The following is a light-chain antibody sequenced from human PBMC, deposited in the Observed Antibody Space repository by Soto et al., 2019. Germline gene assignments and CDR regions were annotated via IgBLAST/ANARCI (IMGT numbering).Light chain of an antibody. CDR1: SSDVGGFDH. V-gene: IGLV2-14*03. J-gene: IGLJ1*01. CDR3: NSFTTTNTYV. CDR2: DVS. Sequence: SVLTKPSSVCGSPGQSNNNTCTGASSDVGGFDHVSWYRQHPGKVPRLLIYDVSSRPSGVSDRFSGSKSGNTASLTISGLQAEDEADYYCNSFTTTNTYVFGTGTKVTVL.